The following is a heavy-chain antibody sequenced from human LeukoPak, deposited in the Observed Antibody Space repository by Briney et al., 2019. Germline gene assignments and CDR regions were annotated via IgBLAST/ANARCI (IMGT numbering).Heavy chain of an antibody. CDR1: GGSISSGDYY. J-gene: IGHJ6*02. D-gene: IGHD3-3*01. CDR2: IYYSGST. V-gene: IGHV4-30-4*01. CDR3: ARADYDFWSGYYHGMDV. Sequence: SETLSLTCTVSGGSISSGDYYWSWIRQPPGKGLEWIGYIYYSGSTYYNPSPKSRVTISVDTSKNQFSLKLSSVTAADTAVYYCARADYDFWSGYYHGMDVWGQGTTVTVSS.